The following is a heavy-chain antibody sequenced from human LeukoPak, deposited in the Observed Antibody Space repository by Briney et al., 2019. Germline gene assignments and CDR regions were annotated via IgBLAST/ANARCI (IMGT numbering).Heavy chain of an antibody. Sequence: ASVKVSCKASGYTFTGYYMHWVRQAPGQGLEWMGWINPNSGGTNYAQKFQGRVTMTRDTSISTAYMELSRLRSDDTAVYYCARPFGELYKGFDRWGQGTPVTVPS. J-gene: IGHJ5*02. CDR2: INPNSGGT. CDR3: ARPFGELYKGFDR. V-gene: IGHV1-2*02. D-gene: IGHD3-10*01. CDR1: GYTFTGYY.